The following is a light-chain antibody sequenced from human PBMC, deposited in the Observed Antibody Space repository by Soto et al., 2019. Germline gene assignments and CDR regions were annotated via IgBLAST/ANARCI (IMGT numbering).Light chain of an antibody. Sequence: EIVLTQSPGTLSLSPGERATLSCRASQSVSSSYLAWYQQKPGQAPRLLIYGASSRATGIPDRFSGSGSGSDFTFTISRRGLEAFEVVYCQQYGSSPPLYTFGQGTKLEIK. J-gene: IGKJ2*01. CDR2: GAS. CDR1: QSVSSSY. CDR3: QQYGSSPPLYT. V-gene: IGKV3-20*01.